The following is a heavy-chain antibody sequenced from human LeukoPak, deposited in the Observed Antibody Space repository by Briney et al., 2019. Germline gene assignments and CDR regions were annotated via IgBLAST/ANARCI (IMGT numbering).Heavy chain of an antibody. CDR3: ARKTTVPHFDY. D-gene: IGHD1-1*01. J-gene: IGHJ4*02. V-gene: IGHV3-7*04. Sequence: GGFLRLSCAASGFTFSTYWMSWVRQAQGKGLEWVANINQDGSEKYYVDSVKGRFTISRDNADNSLYLQMNSLRAEDTAVYYCARKTTVPHFDYWGQGTLVTVSS. CDR1: GFTFSTYW. CDR2: INQDGSEK.